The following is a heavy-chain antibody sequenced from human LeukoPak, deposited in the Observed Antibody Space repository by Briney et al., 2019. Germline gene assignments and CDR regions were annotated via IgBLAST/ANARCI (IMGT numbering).Heavy chain of an antibody. CDR1: GGSFSGYY. D-gene: IGHD3-3*01. CDR3: ARGGPSIKIFGVVDY. V-gene: IGHV4-34*01. J-gene: IGHJ4*02. CDR2: INHSGST. Sequence: SETLSLTCAVYGGSFSGYYWSWIRQPPGKGLEWIGEINHSGSTNYNPSLKSRVTISVDTSKNQFSLKLSSVTAADTAVYYCARGGPSIKIFGVVDYWGQGTLVTVSS.